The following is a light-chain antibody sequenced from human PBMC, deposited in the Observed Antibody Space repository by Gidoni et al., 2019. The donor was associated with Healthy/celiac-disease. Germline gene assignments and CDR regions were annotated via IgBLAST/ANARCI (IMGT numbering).Light chain of an antibody. CDR3: QQYDNLPSWT. CDR1: QDISNY. Sequence: DIQMTQSPSSLSASVGDRVTITCQASQDISNYLNWYQQQPGKAPKLLIYDASNLETGVPSRFSGSGSGTDFTFTISSLQPEDIATYYCQQYDNLPSWTFXXXTKVEIK. CDR2: DAS. V-gene: IGKV1-33*01. J-gene: IGKJ1*01.